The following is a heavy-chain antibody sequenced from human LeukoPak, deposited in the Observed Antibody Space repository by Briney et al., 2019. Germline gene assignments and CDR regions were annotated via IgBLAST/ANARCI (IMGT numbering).Heavy chain of an antibody. CDR3: AKDIQLST. CDR1: GFTFSSAA. V-gene: IGHV3-23*01. Sequence: SGGSLRPSCAASGFTFSSAAMTWVRQAPGKGLEWVSLIGSSGGSTYYADSVKGRFTISRDNSKNTLSLQMNSLRVEDTAIYYCAKDIQLSTWGLGTMVTVSS. D-gene: IGHD5-24*01. CDR2: IGSSGGST. J-gene: IGHJ3*01.